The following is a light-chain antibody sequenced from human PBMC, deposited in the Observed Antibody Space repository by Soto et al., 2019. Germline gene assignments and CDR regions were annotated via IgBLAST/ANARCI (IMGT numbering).Light chain of an antibody. V-gene: IGKV1-17*01. CDR1: QGIRND. CDR2: AAS. J-gene: IGKJ1*01. Sequence: DIQMTQSPSSLSASVGDRVTITCRASQGIRNDLGWYQQKPGKAPKRLIYAASSLQSGVPSRFSGSGSGTEFTLTISXLXPEXXXTXXCLXXNXYPRTFGQGTKVEIK. CDR3: LXXNXYPRT.